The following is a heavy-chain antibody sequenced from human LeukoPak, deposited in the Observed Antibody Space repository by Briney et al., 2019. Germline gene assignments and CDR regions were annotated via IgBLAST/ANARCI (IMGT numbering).Heavy chain of an antibody. CDR3: AKGGWQLAYYYYYYMDV. Sequence: GGSLRLSCAASGFTFDDYAMHWVRQAPGKGLEWVSGISWNSGSIVYADSVKGRFTISRDNAKNSLYLQMNSLRAEDTALYYCAKGGWQLAYYYYYYMDVWGKGTTVTVSS. J-gene: IGHJ6*03. D-gene: IGHD6-6*01. CDR1: GFTFDDYA. CDR2: ISWNSGSI. V-gene: IGHV3-9*01.